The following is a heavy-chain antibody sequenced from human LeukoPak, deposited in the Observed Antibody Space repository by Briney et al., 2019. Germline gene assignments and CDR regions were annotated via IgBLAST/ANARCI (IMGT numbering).Heavy chain of an antibody. V-gene: IGHV1-2*06. J-gene: IGHJ4*02. CDR1: GYIFTDYY. Sequence: ASVKVSCKASGYIFTDYYMHWVRQAPGQGLEWMGRINPNSGGTNYAQKFQGRVTMTRDTSISTAYMELSRLRSDDTAVYYCARHTISRTPILHFDYWGQGTLVTVSS. CDR3: ARHTISRTPILHFDY. D-gene: IGHD3-3*01. CDR2: INPNSGGT.